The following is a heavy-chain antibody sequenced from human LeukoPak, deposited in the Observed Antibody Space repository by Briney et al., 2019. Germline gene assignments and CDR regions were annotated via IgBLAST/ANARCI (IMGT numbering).Heavy chain of an antibody. J-gene: IGHJ3*01. CDR1: VPTFTSYA. CDR3: AGFFYDSSGAAFDL. Sequence: ASVKVSCKASVPTFTSYAINWVRQAPGQGLEWMGGFIPIFGSPTYAQKFQGRVTFTTDESTYTAYMELSSLRSEDTAVFYCAGFFYDSSGAAFDLWAKGQWSPSLQ. CDR2: FIPIFGSP. D-gene: IGHD3-22*01. V-gene: IGHV1-69*05.